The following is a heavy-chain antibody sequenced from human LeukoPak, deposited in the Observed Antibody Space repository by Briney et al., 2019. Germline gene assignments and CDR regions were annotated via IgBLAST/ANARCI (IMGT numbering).Heavy chain of an antibody. CDR1: GFTFSDYY. V-gene: IGHV3-11*06. D-gene: IGHD1-26*01. Sequence: GGSLRLSCAASGFTFSDYYMSWVRQAPEKGLEWVSYISSSSSQTNYADSVKGRFTISRDNAKNSLYLQMSSLRAEDTAVYYCARVRGSYAVDYWGQGALVTVSS. J-gene: IGHJ4*02. CDR3: ARVRGSYAVDY. CDR2: ISSSSSQT.